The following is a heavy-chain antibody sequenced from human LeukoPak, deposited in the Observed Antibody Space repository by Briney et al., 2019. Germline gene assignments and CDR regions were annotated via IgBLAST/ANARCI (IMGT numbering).Heavy chain of an antibody. CDR2: INPNSGGT. CDR3: ARDLGPYYYYGMDV. J-gene: IGHJ6*02. V-gene: IGHV1-2*02. Sequence: GASVKVSCKASGYTFTGYYMHWVRQAPGQGLEWMGWINPNSGGTNYAQKFQGRVTMTRDTSISTAYMELSRLRSGDTAVYYCARDLGPYYYYGMDVWGQGTTVTVSS. CDR1: GYTFTGYY.